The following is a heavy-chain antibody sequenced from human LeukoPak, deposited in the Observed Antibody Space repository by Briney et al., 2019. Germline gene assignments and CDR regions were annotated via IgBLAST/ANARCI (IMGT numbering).Heavy chain of an antibody. V-gene: IGHV3-13*01. CDR3: ARGPPRGKYYYMDV. D-gene: IGHD1-1*01. CDR1: GFTFSSFD. CDR2: IGTASDT. J-gene: IGHJ6*03. Sequence: GGSLRLSCAASGFTFSSFDMHWVRQPTGQGLEWVSTIGTASDTYYPGSVEGRFPLSRDNAKNSLYLQMNSLTAGDTAVYYCARGPPRGKYYYMDVWGKGTTVTVSS.